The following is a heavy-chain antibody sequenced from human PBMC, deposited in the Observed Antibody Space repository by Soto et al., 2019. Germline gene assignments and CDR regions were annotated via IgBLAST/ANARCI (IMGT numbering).Heavy chain of an antibody. CDR2: ISGSGGST. CDR3: AKAVYDHDAFDI. Sequence: GGSLRLSCAASGFTFSSYAMSWVRQAPGKGLEWVSAISGSGGSTYYVDSVKGRFTISRDNSKNTLYLQMNSLRAEDTAVYYCAKAVYDHDAFDIWGQGTMVTVSS. J-gene: IGHJ3*02. D-gene: IGHD5-12*01. CDR1: GFTFSSYA. V-gene: IGHV3-23*01.